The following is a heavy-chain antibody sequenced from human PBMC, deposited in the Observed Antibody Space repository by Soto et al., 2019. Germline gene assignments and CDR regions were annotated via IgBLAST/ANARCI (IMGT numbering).Heavy chain of an antibody. Sequence: ASVKVSCKASGYTFTGYYMHWVRQAPGQGLEWMGWINPNSGGTNYAQKCQGRVTMTRDTSISTAYMELSRLRSDDTAVYYCARAYCCLGYDFWSGYYTTCPEIDYWG. CDR2: INPNSGGT. D-gene: IGHD3-3*01. CDR1: GYTFTGYY. CDR3: ARAYCCLGYDFWSGYYTTCPEIDY. V-gene: IGHV1-2*02. J-gene: IGHJ4*01.